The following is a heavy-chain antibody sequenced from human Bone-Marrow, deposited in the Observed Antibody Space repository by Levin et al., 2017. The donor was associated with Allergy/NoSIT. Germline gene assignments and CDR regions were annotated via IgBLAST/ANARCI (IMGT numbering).Heavy chain of an antibody. CDR2: INPGDSDT. CDR1: GYNFATSW. D-gene: IGHD5/OR15-5a*01. Sequence: KGGESLKISCKGSGYNFATSWVAWVRHIPGKGLEWMGTINPGDSDTRYSPSFEGQVTISADKSINTAYLEWSSLKASDTAMYYCARHQVYDYWGQGTLVTVSS. V-gene: IGHV5-51*01. J-gene: IGHJ4*02. CDR3: ARHQVYDY.